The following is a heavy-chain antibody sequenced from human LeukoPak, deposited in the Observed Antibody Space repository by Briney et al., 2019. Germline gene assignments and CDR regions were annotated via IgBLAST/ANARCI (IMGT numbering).Heavy chain of an antibody. CDR2: IYYSGST. CDR1: GGSNSSYY. Sequence: SETLSLTCTVSGGSNSSYYWSWIRQPPGKGLEWIGYIYYSGSTNYNPSLKSRVTISVDTSKNQFSLKLSSVTAADTAVYYCARVILRRNYYDSSGYLDYWGQGTLVTVSS. J-gene: IGHJ4*02. V-gene: IGHV4-59*01. D-gene: IGHD3-22*01. CDR3: ARVILRRNYYDSSGYLDY.